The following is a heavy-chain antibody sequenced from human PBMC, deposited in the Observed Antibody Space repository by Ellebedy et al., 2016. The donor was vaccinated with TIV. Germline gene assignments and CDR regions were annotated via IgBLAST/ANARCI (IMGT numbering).Heavy chain of an antibody. J-gene: IGHJ5*02. CDR2: IIPLFSTT. CDR3: ARDSLGKPGYSSGWYVH. D-gene: IGHD6-19*01. Sequence: AASVKVSCKASGGPFNSYAVSWVRQAPGRGLEWMGGIIPLFSTTTYAQKFQGRVTITADGSTRTAYMELSSLTSEDTAVYYCARDSLGKPGYSSGWYVHWGQGTLVTVSS. V-gene: IGHV1-69*13. CDR1: GGPFNSYA.